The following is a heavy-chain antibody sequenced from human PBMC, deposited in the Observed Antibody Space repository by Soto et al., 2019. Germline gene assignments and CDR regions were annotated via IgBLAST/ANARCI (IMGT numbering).Heavy chain of an antibody. J-gene: IGHJ3*02. CDR1: GYTFTSYG. Sequence: ASVKVSCKASGYTFTSYGISWVRQAPGQGLEWMGWISAYNGNTNYAQKLQGRVTMTTDTSTSTAYMELRSLRSDDTAVYYCARDRGSDYSDAFDIWGQGTMVTVSS. CDR3: ARDRGSDYSDAFDI. D-gene: IGHD4-17*01. V-gene: IGHV1-18*01. CDR2: ISAYNGNT.